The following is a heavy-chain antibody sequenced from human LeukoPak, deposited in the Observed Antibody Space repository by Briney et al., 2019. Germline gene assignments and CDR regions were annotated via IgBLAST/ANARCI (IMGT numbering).Heavy chain of an antibody. Sequence: SETLSLTCTVSGGSISSGGYYWSWIRQHPGKGLEWIGYIYYSGSTYYNPSLKSRVTISVDTSKNQFSLKLSSVTAADTAVYYCARSDGYKYPFDYWGQGTLVTVSS. D-gene: IGHD5-24*01. J-gene: IGHJ4*02. CDR1: GGSISSGGYY. CDR3: ARSDGYKYPFDY. V-gene: IGHV4-31*03. CDR2: IYYSGST.